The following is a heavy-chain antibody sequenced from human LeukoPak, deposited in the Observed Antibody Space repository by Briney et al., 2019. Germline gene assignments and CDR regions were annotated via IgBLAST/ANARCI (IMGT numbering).Heavy chain of an antibody. D-gene: IGHD6-19*01. Sequence: SQTLSLTCTVSGNSISSGSYFWTWIRQPAGKGLEWIGRMYTSGSTKYNPSLKSRCTISVATSQDQFCVKLSFVAAADTAVYYCARGNPSLLGSGGYPCDYWGQGILVTVSS. V-gene: IGHV4-61*02. CDR1: GNSISSGSYF. CDR2: MYTSGST. J-gene: IGHJ4*02. CDR3: ARGNPSLLGSGGYPCDY.